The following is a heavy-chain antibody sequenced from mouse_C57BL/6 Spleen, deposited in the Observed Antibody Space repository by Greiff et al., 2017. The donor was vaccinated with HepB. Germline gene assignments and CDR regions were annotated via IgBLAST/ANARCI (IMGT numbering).Heavy chain of an antibody. J-gene: IGHJ2*01. CDR2: ISDGGSYT. D-gene: IGHD3-1*01. CDR3: ARGRTAPYYFDY. CDR1: GFTFSSYA. Sequence: EVKLVESGGGLVKPGGSLKLSCAASGFTFSSYAMSWVRQTPEKRLEWVATISDGGSYTYYPDNVKGRFTISRDNAKNNLYLQMSHLKSEDTPMYYCARGRTAPYYFDYWGQGTTLTVSS. V-gene: IGHV5-4*03.